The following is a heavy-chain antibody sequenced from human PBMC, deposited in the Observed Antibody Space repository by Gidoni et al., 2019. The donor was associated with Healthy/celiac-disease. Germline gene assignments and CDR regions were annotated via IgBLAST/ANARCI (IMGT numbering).Heavy chain of an antibody. V-gene: IGHV3-23*01. CDR1: GFTFSSYA. CDR3: AKDEGLLGSGWYFFNYFDY. CDR2: ISGSGGST. D-gene: IGHD6-19*01. Sequence: EVQLLESGGGLVQPGGSLRLSCAASGFTFSSYAMSWVSQAPGKGLEWVSAISGSGGSTYYADSVKGRFTISRDNSKNTLYLQMNSLRAEDTAVYYCAKDEGLLGSGWYFFNYFDYWGQGTLVTVSS. J-gene: IGHJ4*02.